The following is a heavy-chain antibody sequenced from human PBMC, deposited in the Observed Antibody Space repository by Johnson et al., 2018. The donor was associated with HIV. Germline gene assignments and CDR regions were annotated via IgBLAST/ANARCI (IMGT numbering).Heavy chain of an antibody. CDR2: ISGSGDST. CDR3: ARAAYSGSHHDAVDI. Sequence: MLLVASGGGVVQPGRSLRLSCVASGFTFSSNALNWFRQAPGKGLEWVSVISGSGDSTGHADSVKGRFTISRDTATTSLYLQMNSLSAEATAVYSCARAAYSGSHHDAVDIWGQVTMVTVSS. J-gene: IGHJ3*02. D-gene: IGHD1-26*01. CDR1: GFTFSSNA. V-gene: IGHV3-23*04.